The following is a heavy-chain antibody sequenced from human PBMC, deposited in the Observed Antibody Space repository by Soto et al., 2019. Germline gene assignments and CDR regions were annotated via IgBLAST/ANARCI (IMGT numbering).Heavy chain of an antibody. CDR2: ISAYTDDP. CDR1: GNTFTNFG. J-gene: IGHJ4*02. V-gene: IGHV1-18*01. Sequence: VSCKASGNTFTNFGVTWVRQAPGQGLEWMGWISAYTDDPNYAQKFQGRVTMTIDTSTSTAYLDLSRLRSEDTAVYYCARGNTAPADYWGQGTLVTVSS. CDR3: ARGNTAPADY.